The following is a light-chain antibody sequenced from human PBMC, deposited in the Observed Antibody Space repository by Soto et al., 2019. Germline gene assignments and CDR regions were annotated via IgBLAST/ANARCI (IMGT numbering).Light chain of an antibody. Sequence: HSALTQPPSASGSPGQSVTISCIGTSSDVGGYNYVSWYQQLPGKAPTLMIYEVSKRPSGVPDRFSGSKSGNTASLTVSGLHAEDEAEYYCSSYAGTLGVFGGGTKVTVL. V-gene: IGLV2-8*01. CDR1: SSDVGGYNY. CDR2: EVS. CDR3: SSYAGTLGV. J-gene: IGLJ2*01.